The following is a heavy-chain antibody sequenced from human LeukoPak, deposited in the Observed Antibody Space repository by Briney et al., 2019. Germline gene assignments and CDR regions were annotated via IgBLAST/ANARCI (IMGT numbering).Heavy chain of an antibody. V-gene: IGHV1-69*01. CDR3: ARDFIPQQLDNDAFDI. D-gene: IGHD6-13*01. CDR1: VGTFSSYA. J-gene: IGHJ3*02. CDR2: IIPIFGTA. Sequence: SVKVSCKASVGTFSSYAISWVRQAPGQGLEWMGGIIPIFGTANYAQKFQGRVTITADESTSTAYMELSSLRSEDTAVYYCARDFIPQQLDNDAFDIWGQGTMVTVSS.